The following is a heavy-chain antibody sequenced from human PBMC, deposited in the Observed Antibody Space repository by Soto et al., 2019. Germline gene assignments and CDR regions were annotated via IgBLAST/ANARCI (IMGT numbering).Heavy chain of an antibody. Sequence: GGSLRLSYAASGFTFSSCAMGWVRQAPGKGLEWVSDIIDSGGSTYYADAVKGRFTISRDNSKSTLYLQMNSLRAEDTAVYYCGKGRSYYYYYGVDVWGQGTTVTVS. CDR3: GKGRSYYYYYGVDV. V-gene: IGHV3-23*01. CDR2: IIDSGGST. D-gene: IGHD1-26*01. J-gene: IGHJ6*02. CDR1: GFTFSSCA.